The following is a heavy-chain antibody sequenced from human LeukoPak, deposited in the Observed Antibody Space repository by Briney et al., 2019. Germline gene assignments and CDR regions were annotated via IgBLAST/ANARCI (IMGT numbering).Heavy chain of an antibody. CDR2: ISAYNGNT. CDR3: ARVSEGITIFGVVITGNDY. V-gene: IGHV1-18*01. Sequence: ASVKVSCKASGYTFTSYGISWVRQAPGQGFEWMGWISAYNGNTNYAQKLQGRVTMTTDTSTSTAYMELRSLRSDDTAAYYCARVSEGITIFGVVITGNDYWGQGTLVTVSS. J-gene: IGHJ4*02. D-gene: IGHD3-3*01. CDR1: GYTFTSYG.